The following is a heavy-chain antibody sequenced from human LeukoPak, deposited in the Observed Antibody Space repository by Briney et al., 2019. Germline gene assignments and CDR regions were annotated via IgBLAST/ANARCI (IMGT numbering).Heavy chain of an antibody. CDR2: IIPIFGTA. CDR1: GGTFSSYA. D-gene: IGHD1-1*01. J-gene: IGHJ6*02. V-gene: IGHV1-69*13. Sequence: SVKVSCKASGGTFSSYANSWVRQAPGQGLEWMGGIIPIFGTANYAQKFQGRVTITADESTSTAYMELSSLRSEDTAVYYCARAVQVFYYYYGMDVWGQGTTVTVSS. CDR3: ARAVQVFYYYYGMDV.